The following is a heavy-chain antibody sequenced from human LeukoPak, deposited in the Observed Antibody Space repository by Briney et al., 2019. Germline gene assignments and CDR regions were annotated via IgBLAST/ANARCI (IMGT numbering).Heavy chain of an antibody. V-gene: IGHV3-74*01. CDR2: ISPTGSTT. J-gene: IGHJ4*02. D-gene: IGHD6-6*01. Sequence: GGSLRLSCTASGFSFSGHWIHWARQLPGKGLVWVSRISPTGSTTSYADSVKGRFTVSRDNAKNTLYLQVNNLRAEDTAVYYCARGPNSNWSGLDFWGQGTLLTVSS. CDR3: ARGPNSNWSGLDF. CDR1: GFSFSGHW.